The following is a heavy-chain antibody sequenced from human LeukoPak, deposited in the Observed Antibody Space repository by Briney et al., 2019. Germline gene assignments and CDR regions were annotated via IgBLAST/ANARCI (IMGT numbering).Heavy chain of an antibody. Sequence: ASVKVSCKASGYTFTSYDINWVRQATGQGLEWMGWMNPNSGNTGYAQKFQGRVTITRNTSISTAYMELSSLRAEDTAVYYCAKGGIAAAVSDHWGQGTLVTVSS. CDR1: GYTFTSYD. V-gene: IGHV1-8*03. CDR2: MNPNSGNT. J-gene: IGHJ4*02. D-gene: IGHD6-13*01. CDR3: AKGGIAAAVSDH.